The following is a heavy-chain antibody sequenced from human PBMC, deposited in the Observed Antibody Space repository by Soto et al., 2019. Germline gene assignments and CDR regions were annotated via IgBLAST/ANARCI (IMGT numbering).Heavy chain of an antibody. V-gene: IGHV4-31*02. Sequence: TSETLSLTCSVSGGSISDALYYWTWVRQSPGKGLEWIGSIFYTGNTLYNPSLKSRPSISVATSKNQFSLKLSSVSAADTAIYYCVRAGYSDFEYFDYWGPGILVTVSS. CDR3: VRAGYSDFEYFDY. D-gene: IGHD5-12*01. CDR2: IFYTGNT. J-gene: IGHJ4*02. CDR1: GGSISDALYY.